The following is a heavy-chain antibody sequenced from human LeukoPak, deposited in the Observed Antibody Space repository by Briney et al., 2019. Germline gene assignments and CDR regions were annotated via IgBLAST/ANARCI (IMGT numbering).Heavy chain of an antibody. Sequence: SVKVSCKASGGTFSSYAISWVRQAPGQGLEWMGGIIPIFGTANYAQKFQGRVTITADESTSTAYMELSSLRSEDTAVYYCARAPISGSPRYYFDYWGQGTLVTVSS. CDR1: GGTFSSYA. D-gene: IGHD3-22*01. CDR2: IIPIFGTA. CDR3: ARAPISGSPRYYFDY. J-gene: IGHJ4*02. V-gene: IGHV1-69*13.